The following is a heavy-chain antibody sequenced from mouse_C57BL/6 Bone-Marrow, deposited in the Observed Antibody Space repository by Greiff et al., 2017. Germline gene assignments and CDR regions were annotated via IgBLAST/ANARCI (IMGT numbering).Heavy chain of an antibody. CDR3: ARRGVDKGYFDY. D-gene: IGHD1-3*01. J-gene: IGHJ2*01. CDR1: GFTFSSYG. CDR2: IISCGSYT. Sequence: EVKLVESGGDLVKPGGSLKLSCAASGFTFSSYGMSWVRQTPDKRLEWVATIISCGSYTYYPDSVKGRFTISRDHAKNTLYLQMSSLKSEDTAMYYCARRGVDKGYFDYWGQGTTLTVSS. V-gene: IGHV5-6*01.